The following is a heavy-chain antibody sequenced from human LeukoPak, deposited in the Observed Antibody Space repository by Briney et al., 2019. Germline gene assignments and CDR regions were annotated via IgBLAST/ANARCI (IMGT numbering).Heavy chain of an antibody. CDR3: VREGPLDYYYYYMDV. D-gene: IGHD1-1*01. Sequence: ASVKVSCKASGGTFSSYAISWVRQAPGQGLEWMGGIIPIFGTANYAQKFQGRVTITTDESTSTAYMELSSLRSEDTAVYYCVREGPLDYYYYYMDVWGKGTTVTVSS. CDR2: IIPIFGTA. V-gene: IGHV1-69*05. CDR1: GGTFSSYA. J-gene: IGHJ6*03.